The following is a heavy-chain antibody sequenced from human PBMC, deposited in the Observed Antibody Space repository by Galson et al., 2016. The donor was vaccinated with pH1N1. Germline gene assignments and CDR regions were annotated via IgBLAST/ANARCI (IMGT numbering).Heavy chain of an antibody. Sequence: SLRLSCAGSGFNFTNYWMSWVRQAPGKGLEWVGNINEDGSKKYYVDSVKGRFTISRDNAYNLLYLQMNTLRAEDTAVDFCARAIGAAGSFWGQGTLVTVSS. CDR1: GFNFTNYW. J-gene: IGHJ4*02. V-gene: IGHV3-7*01. D-gene: IGHD6-13*01. CDR3: ARAIGAAGSF. CDR2: INEDGSKK.